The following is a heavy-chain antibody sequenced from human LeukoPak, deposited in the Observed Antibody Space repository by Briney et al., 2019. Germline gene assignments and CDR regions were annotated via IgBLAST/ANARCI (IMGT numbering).Heavy chain of an antibody. CDR3: IRDFRSADL. CDR2: IYVDGRTT. CDR1: GFTFINYA. J-gene: IGHJ5*02. V-gene: IGHV3-74*01. Sequence: GGSLRLSCAASGFTFINYAMTWVRQPPGKGLVWVSRIYVDGRTTNYADSVKGRFTISRDNAKNTVYLEMNSLSVEDTATYYCIRDFRSADLWGQGTLVTVTS.